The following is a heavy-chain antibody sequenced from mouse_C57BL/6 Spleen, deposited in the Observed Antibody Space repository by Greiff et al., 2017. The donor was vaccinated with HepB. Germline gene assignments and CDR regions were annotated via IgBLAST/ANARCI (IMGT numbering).Heavy chain of an antibody. J-gene: IGHJ1*03. Sequence: VKLQESGAELARPGASVKMSCKASGYTFTSYTMHWVKQRPGQGLEWIGYINPSSGYTKYNQKFKDKATLTADKSSSTAYMQLSSLTSEDSAVYYCARRGITTVVPRYFDVWGTGTTVTVSS. D-gene: IGHD1-1*01. CDR1: GYTFTSYT. V-gene: IGHV1-4*01. CDR3: ARRGITTVVPRYFDV. CDR2: INPSSGYT.